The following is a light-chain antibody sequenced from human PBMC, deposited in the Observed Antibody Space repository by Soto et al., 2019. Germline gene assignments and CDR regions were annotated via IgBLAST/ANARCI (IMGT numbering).Light chain of an antibody. CDR3: QQRTKGLPIR. V-gene: IGKV3-11*01. Sequence: ATVSTYQSELAPVSCLTSQSVSSYLAWYQQKPGQAPRLLIYDASNRATGIQARFSGSGSGTDFTLTISSLEPEDFAVYYCQQRTKGLPIRFG. CDR2: DAS. J-gene: IGKJ2*01. CDR1: QSVSSY.